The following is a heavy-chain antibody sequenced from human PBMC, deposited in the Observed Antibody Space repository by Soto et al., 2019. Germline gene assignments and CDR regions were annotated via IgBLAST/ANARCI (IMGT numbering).Heavy chain of an antibody. J-gene: IGHJ3*02. CDR2: IYYSGST. V-gene: IGHV4-30-4*01. D-gene: IGHD4-4*01. Sequence: SETLSLTCTVSGGSISSGDYYWSWIRQPPGKGLEWIGYIYYSGSTNYNPSLKSRVTISVDTSKNQFSLKLCSVTAADTAVYYCARDGYSRYAFDIWGQGTMVTVS. CDR1: GGSISSGDYY. CDR3: ARDGYSRYAFDI.